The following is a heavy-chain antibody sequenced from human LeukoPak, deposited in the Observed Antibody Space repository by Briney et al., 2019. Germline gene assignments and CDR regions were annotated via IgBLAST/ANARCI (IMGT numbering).Heavy chain of an antibody. CDR3: ASGRGYYGSGSYAGDPFDI. D-gene: IGHD3-10*01. J-gene: IGHJ3*02. CDR1: GGSISFSSRY. V-gene: IGHV4-39*07. Sequence: PSETLSLTCTVSGGSISFSSRYWGWSRQPPGKGLEWIGSIYYSGSTYYNPSLQSRVTISVDTSKNQFSLKLSSVTAADTAVYYCASGRGYYGSGSYAGDPFDIWGQGTMVTVSS. CDR2: IYYSGST.